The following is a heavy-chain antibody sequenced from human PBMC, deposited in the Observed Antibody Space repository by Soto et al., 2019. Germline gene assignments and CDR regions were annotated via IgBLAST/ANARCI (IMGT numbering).Heavy chain of an antibody. CDR1: GFAFSTYG. V-gene: IGHV3-30*18. D-gene: IGHD2-21*01. J-gene: IGHJ5*02. CDR2: ISYDGTDK. CDR3: AKDFGAGSDS. Sequence: QVHLVESGGGVVQPGRSLTISCVGSGFAFSTYGMHWVRQAPAKGLEWVALISYDGTDKYYADSVKGRFIIPRDNSKQTLALQMDCLGRAYTAVYYCAKDFGAGSDSWGQGTLVNVSS.